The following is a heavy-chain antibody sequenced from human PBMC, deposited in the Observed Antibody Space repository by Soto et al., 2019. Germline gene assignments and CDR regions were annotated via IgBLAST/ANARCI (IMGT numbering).Heavy chain of an antibody. D-gene: IGHD6-13*01. CDR3: TKVTVAPDGISAWFDP. J-gene: IGHJ5*02. Sequence: EVQLVESGGALVKPGGSLRLSCVGSGFTFSNAWMTWVRQAPGKGLEWVGRIKSKSDGGLRDYAAPVKGRFSISRDDSKNTLYLEMNSLETEDTAVYYCTKVTVAPDGISAWFDPWGQGTLVTVSS. CDR2: IKSKSDGGLR. CDR1: GFTFSNAW. V-gene: IGHV3-15*02.